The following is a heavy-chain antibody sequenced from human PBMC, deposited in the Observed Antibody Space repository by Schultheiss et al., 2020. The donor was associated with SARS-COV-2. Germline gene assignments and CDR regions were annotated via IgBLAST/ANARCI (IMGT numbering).Heavy chain of an antibody. V-gene: IGHV4-4*02. CDR1: GFTFSSYA. CDR2: VYRRGNT. CDR3: ARSGAGLTTGWYINH. D-gene: IGHD6-19*01. Sequence: GSLRLSCAASGFTFSSYAMHWVRQATGKWLEWIGEVYRRGNTNYNPSLKGRVTISVDKSTNQFSLRLTSVTAADSGVYYCARSGAGLTTGWYINHWGLGTMVTVSS. J-gene: IGHJ3*01.